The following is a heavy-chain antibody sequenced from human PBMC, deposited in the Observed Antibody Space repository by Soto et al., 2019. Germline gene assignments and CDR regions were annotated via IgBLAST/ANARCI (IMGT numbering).Heavy chain of an antibody. D-gene: IGHD2-15*01. CDR3: ARHDVQGCSGGSCYSAWFDP. Sequence: QLQLQESGPGLVKPSETLSLTCTVSGGSISSSSYYWGWIRQPPGKGLEWIGSIYYSGSTYYNPSLKSRVTISVDTSKNQFSLKLSSVTAADTAVYYCARHDVQGCSGGSCYSAWFDPWGQGTLVTVSS. CDR1: GGSISSSSYY. J-gene: IGHJ5*02. V-gene: IGHV4-39*01. CDR2: IYYSGST.